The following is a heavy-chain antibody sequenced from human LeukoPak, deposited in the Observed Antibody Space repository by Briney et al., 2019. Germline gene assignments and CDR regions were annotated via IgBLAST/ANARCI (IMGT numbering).Heavy chain of an antibody. Sequence: PGGSLRLSCAASGFTFSSYAMHWVRQAPGKGLEWVAVISYDGSNKYYADSVKGRFTISRDNSKNTLYLQMNSLRAEDTAVYYCARVGATEGYWGQGTLVTVSS. CDR3: ARVGATEGY. CDR2: ISYDGSNK. J-gene: IGHJ4*02. CDR1: GFTFSSYA. D-gene: IGHD1-26*01. V-gene: IGHV3-30-3*01.